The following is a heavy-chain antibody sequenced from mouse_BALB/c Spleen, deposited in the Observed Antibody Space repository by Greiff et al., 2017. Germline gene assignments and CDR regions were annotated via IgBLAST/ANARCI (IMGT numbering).Heavy chain of an antibody. CDR2: ISSGGGST. V-gene: IGHV5-12-1*01. CDR3: ARQNRYPSWFAY. J-gene: IGHJ3*01. D-gene: IGHD2-14*01. CDR1: GFAFSSYD. Sequence: DVKLVESGGGLVKPGGSLKLSCAASGFAFSSYDMSWVRQTPEKRLEWVAYISSGGGSTYYPDTVKGRFTISRDNAKNTLYLQMSSLKSEDTAMYYCARQNRYPSWFAYWGQGTLVTVSA.